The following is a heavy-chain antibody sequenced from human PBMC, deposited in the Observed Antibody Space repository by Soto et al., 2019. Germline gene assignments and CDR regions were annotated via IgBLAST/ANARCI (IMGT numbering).Heavy chain of an antibody. CDR1: GFTFSSYA. CDR2: ISYDGSNK. D-gene: IGHD3-22*01. V-gene: IGHV3-30-3*01. J-gene: IGHJ4*02. CDR3: ARNVYDSSGYYYFDY. Sequence: HPGGSLRLSCAASGFTFSSYAMHWVRQAPGKGLEWVAVISYDGSNKYYADSVKGRFTISRDNSKNTLYLQMNSLRAEDTAVYYCARNVYDSSGYYYFDYWGQGTLVTVSS.